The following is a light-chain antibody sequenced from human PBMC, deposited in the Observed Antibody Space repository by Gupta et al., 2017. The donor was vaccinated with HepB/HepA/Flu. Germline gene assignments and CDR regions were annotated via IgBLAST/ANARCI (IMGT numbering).Light chain of an antibody. CDR1: QSLLHSNGYNY. CDR3: MQALQTPLT. CDR2: LGS. J-gene: IGKJ4*01. Sequence: DIVMTQSPLSLPVTPGESASISCRSSQSLLHSNGYNYLDWYLQKPGQSPQLLIYLGSNRASGVPDRFSGSGPGTDFTLKISRVEAEDVGVYYCMQALQTPLTFGGGTKVEIK. V-gene: IGKV2-28*01.